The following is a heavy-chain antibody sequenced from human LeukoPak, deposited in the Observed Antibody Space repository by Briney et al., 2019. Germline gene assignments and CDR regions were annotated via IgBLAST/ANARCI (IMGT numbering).Heavy chain of an antibody. D-gene: IGHD2-2*01. CDR3: ARDAGYQPYYYMDV. CDR1: GLTSSSYA. CDR2: ISYDGSNK. J-gene: IGHJ6*03. Sequence: GGSLRLSCAASGLTSSSYAMHWVRQAPGKGLEWVAVISYDGSNKYYADSVKGRFTISRDNSKNTLYLQMNSLRAEDTAVYYCARDAGYQPYYYMDVWGKGTTVTVSS. V-gene: IGHV3-30*19.